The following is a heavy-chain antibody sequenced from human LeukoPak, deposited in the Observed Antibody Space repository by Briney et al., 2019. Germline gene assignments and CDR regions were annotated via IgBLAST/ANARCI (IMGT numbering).Heavy chain of an antibody. Sequence: SETLSLTCTVSGFSISTYYWSWIRQPPEKGLEWIGYIHYSGSTSYNPSLKSRVTMSVDTSNDQFSLKVSSVTAADTAVYYCARGGSSWYADYWGQGTLVTVSS. V-gene: IGHV4-59*01. CDR1: GFSISTYY. D-gene: IGHD6-13*01. CDR2: IHYSGST. CDR3: ARGGSSWYADY. J-gene: IGHJ4*02.